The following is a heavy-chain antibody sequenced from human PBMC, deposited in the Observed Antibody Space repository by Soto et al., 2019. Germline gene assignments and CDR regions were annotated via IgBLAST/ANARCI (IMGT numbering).Heavy chain of an antibody. J-gene: IGHJ5*02. CDR3: SIAMGVRGVKFPRWFGP. V-gene: IGHV1-18*01. CDR1: RYTFTSYG. D-gene: IGHD3-10*01. Sequence: APVKVSSKASRYTFTSYGIRWVQQDHEQGHEWMGWISAYNGNTSYAQKLQGRVTMTTDTSTSTAYMELSSLRSEDTAVYFCSIAMGVRGVKFPRWFGPWGQGTLVTVSS. CDR2: ISAYNGNT.